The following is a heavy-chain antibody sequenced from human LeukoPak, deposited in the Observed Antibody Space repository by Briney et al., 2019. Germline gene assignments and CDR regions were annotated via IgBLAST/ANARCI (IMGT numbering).Heavy chain of an antibody. CDR1: GFTFSSYS. V-gene: IGHV3-21*01. CDR2: ISSSSSYI. Sequence: GGSLRLSCAASGFTFSSYSMNWVRQAPGKGLEWVSSISSSSSYIYYADSVKGRFTISRDNAKNSLYLQMNSLRAEDTDVYYCARHHGGYGDSPLGYWGQGTLVTVSS. D-gene: IGHD4-17*01. CDR3: ARHHGGYGDSPLGY. J-gene: IGHJ4*02.